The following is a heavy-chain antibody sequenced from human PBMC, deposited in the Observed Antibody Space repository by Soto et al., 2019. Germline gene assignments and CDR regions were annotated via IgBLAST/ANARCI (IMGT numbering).Heavy chain of an antibody. CDR2: ISYDGSNK. CDR1: GFTFSSYG. Sequence: QVQLVESGGGVVQPGRSLRLSCAASGFTFSSYGMHWVRQAPGKGLEWVAVISYDGSNKYYADSVKGRFTISRDNSKNTLYLQMNSLRAEDTAVYYCAKLNQGAGDHYFDYWGQGTLVTVSS. CDR3: AKLNQGAGDHYFDY. V-gene: IGHV3-30*18. J-gene: IGHJ4*02.